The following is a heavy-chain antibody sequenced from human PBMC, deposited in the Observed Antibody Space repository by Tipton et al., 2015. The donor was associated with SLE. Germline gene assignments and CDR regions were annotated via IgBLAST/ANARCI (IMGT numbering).Heavy chain of an antibody. D-gene: IGHD2-21*01. CDR2: ISGGGGST. Sequence: SLRLSCAASGFSFSSYAMSWVRQAPGKGLEWVSAISGGGGSTYYADSVKGRFTISRDNSKNTLYLQMNSLRAEDTAVYYCAKDSNIVVVIATFDYWGQGTLVTVSS. J-gene: IGHJ4*02. CDR1: GFSFSSYA. V-gene: IGHV3-23*01. CDR3: AKDSNIVVVIATFDY.